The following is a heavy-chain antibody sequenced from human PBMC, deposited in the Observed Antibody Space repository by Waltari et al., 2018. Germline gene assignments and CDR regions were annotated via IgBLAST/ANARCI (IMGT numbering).Heavy chain of an antibody. CDR3: ARGIRKQQLVPYYYYYYYMDV. Sequence: QVQLVQSGAEVKKPGASVKVSCKASGYTFTSYDINWVRQATGQGLEWMGWMNPNSGNTGYAQKFQGRVTMTRNTSISTAYMELSSLRSEDTAVYYCARGIRKQQLVPYYYYYYYMDVWGKGTTVTVSS. CDR1: GYTFTSYD. D-gene: IGHD6-13*01. CDR2: MNPNSGNT. V-gene: IGHV1-8*01. J-gene: IGHJ6*03.